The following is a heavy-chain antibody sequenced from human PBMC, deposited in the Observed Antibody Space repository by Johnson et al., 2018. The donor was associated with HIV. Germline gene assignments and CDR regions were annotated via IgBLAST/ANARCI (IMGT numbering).Heavy chain of an antibody. D-gene: IGHD3-22*01. CDR1: GFTFSSYG. J-gene: IGHJ3*02. Sequence: QVQLVESGGGVVQPGRSLRLSCAASGFTFSSYGMHWVRQAPGKGLEWVAVIWYDGSNKYYADSVKGRFTISRDNSKNTLYLQMNSLRAEDTAVYYCARAAYYYDTSGYYGAFDIWGQGTMVTVSS. CDR2: IWYDGSNK. V-gene: IGHV3-33*01. CDR3: ARAAYYYDTSGYYGAFDI.